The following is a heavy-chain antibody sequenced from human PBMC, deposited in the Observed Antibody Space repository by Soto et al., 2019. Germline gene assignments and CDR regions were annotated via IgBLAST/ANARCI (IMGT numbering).Heavy chain of an antibody. J-gene: IGHJ4*02. Sequence: SETLSLTCTVSGGSISSSSYYWGWIRRPPGKGLEWIGNIYYSGSTYYNPSLKSRVTISVDTSKNQFSLKLSSVTAADTAVYYCMLGSGWKVFDYWGQGTLVTVSS. D-gene: IGHD3-22*01. V-gene: IGHV4-39*01. CDR2: IYYSGST. CDR3: MLGSGWKVFDY. CDR1: GGSISSSSYY.